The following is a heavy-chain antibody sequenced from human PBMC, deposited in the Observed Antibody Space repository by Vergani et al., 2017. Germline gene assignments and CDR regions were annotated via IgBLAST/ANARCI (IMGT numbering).Heavy chain of an antibody. CDR2: ISGSGGST. D-gene: IGHD5-12*01. CDR3: AKANPLNSGYYYLYYYHAMDV. CDR1: GFTFNHYA. J-gene: IGHJ6*02. Sequence: EVQLLESGGDLVQPGGSLRLSCAASGFTFNHYAMNWVRQAPGKGLEWVSGISGSGGSTYYAGSVKGRFTISRDSSKNTLYLQMNSLSAGDTAVYYCAKANPLNSGYYYLYYYHAMDVWGQGTTVTVSS. V-gene: IGHV3-23*01.